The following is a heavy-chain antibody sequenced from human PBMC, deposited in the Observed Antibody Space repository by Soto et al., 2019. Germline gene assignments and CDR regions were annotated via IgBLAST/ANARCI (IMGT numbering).Heavy chain of an antibody. CDR1: GFTFSNYA. V-gene: IGHV3-30*18. J-gene: IGHJ4*02. CDR2: ISYDGSNK. D-gene: IGHD5-18*01. CDR3: AKEGGYSYGQAFDY. Sequence: QVQLVESGGGVAQPGRSLRLSCAASGFTFSNYAMHWVRQAPGKGLEWVAVISYDGSNKYYADSVMGRFTISRDNSKNPLYLQPNSLRAEDTAVYYCAKEGGYSYGQAFDYWGQGTLVTVSS.